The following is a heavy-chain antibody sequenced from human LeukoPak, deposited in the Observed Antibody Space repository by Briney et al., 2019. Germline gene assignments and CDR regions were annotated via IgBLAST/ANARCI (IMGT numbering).Heavy chain of an antibody. D-gene: IGHD3-10*01. CDR3: VRASGSFDY. CDR1: GFTFSDYG. V-gene: IGHV3-33*01. CDR2: IWSDGSNK. J-gene: IGHJ4*02. Sequence: PGRSLRLSCAASGFTFSDYGMHWVRQAPGKGLEWVAVIWSDGSNKYYADSVKGRFTISRDNSKKTLHLQMNSLRVEDTAVYYCVRASGSFDYWGQGTLVTVSS.